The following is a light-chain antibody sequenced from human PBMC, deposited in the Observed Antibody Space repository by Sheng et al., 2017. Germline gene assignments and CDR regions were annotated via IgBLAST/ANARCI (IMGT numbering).Light chain of an antibody. CDR3: QQYGGSLL. V-gene: IGKV3-20*01. CDR1: QSVSSSY. Sequence: EFVLTQSPGTLSLSPGERATLSCRASQSVSSSYLAWYQQKPGQPPRLLIYRASTRATGTPDRFSGSGSGTDFTLTISRLEPEDFAVYYCQQYGGSLLFGPGTKVDIK. J-gene: IGKJ3*01. CDR2: RAS.